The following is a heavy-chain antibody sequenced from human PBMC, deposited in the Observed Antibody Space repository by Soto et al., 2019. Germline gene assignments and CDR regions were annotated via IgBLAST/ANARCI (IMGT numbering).Heavy chain of an antibody. CDR1: GGSVSSGSYY. V-gene: IGHV4-61*01. J-gene: IGHJ4*02. D-gene: IGHD2-15*01. CDR2: TYYSGST. CDR3: AREGVVSPGYFDY. Sequence: PSETLSLTCTVSGGSVSSGSYYWSWIRQPPGKGLEWIGYTYYSGSTNYNPSLKSRVTISVDTSKNQFSLKLSSVTAADTAVYYCAREGVVSPGYFDYWGQGTLVTVSS.